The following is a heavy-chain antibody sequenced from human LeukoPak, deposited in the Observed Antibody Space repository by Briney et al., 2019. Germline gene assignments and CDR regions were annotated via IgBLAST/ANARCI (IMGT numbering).Heavy chain of an antibody. CDR1: GFTFSNYA. J-gene: IGHJ4*02. D-gene: IGHD3-9*01. V-gene: IGHV3-23*01. Sequence: GASVRLSCAASGFTFSNYAMSWVRQAPGKGLEGVSAITGSGGNTYYADSVKGRFTISRDNSKNTVFMQMNSLTADAPALYYCAKWGDYDVLTGYYVSDYWGQGTLVTVSS. CDR2: ITGSGGNT. CDR3: AKWGDYDVLTGYYVSDY.